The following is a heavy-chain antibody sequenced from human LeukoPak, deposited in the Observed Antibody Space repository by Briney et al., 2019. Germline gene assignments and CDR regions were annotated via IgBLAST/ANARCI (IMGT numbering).Heavy chain of an antibody. V-gene: IGHV4-31*03. CDR3: ARYSSGWYYFDY. CDR2: IYYSGST. CDR1: GGSISSGGYY. Sequence: PSQTLSLTCTVSGGSISSGGYYWSWIRQHPGKGLEWIGYIYYSGSTYYNPSLKSRVTISLDTSKNQFSLKLSSVTAADTAVYYCARYSSGWYYFDYWGQGTLVTVSS. D-gene: IGHD6-19*01. J-gene: IGHJ4*02.